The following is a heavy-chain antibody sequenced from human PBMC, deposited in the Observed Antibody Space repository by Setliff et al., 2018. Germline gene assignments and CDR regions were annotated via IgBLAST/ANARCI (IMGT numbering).Heavy chain of an antibody. V-gene: IGHV4-38-2*01. CDR2: INHSGST. Sequence: PSETLSLTCAVSGYSISSGYYWSWIRQPPGKGLEWIGEINHSGSTNYNPSLKSRVTISVDTSKNQFSLKLSSVTAADTAVYYCARVGSSSWLHPDAYYYYGMDVWGQGTTVTVSS. CDR3: ARVGSSSWLHPDAYYYYGMDV. D-gene: IGHD6-13*01. J-gene: IGHJ6*02. CDR1: GYSISSGYY.